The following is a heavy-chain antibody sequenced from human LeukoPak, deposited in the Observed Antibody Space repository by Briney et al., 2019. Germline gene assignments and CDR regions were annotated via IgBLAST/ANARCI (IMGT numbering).Heavy chain of an antibody. Sequence: SETLSLTCAVYGGSFSGYYWSWIRQPPGKGLEWIGEINHSGSTNYNPSLKSRVTISVDTSKNQFSLKLSSVTAADTAVYYCATARTRNSSSWYLDYWGQGTLVTVSS. D-gene: IGHD6-13*01. V-gene: IGHV4-34*01. CDR1: GGSFSGYY. J-gene: IGHJ4*02. CDR3: ATARTRNSSSWYLDY. CDR2: INHSGST.